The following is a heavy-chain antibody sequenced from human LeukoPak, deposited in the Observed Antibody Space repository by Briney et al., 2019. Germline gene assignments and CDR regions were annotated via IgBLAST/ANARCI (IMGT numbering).Heavy chain of an antibody. J-gene: IGHJ4*02. V-gene: IGHV4-34*01. CDR3: ARVSGNYGSGSDPDY. CDR2: FNHSGST. Sequence: PSETLSLTFSVYAASVSVYYCSWGCHPPRKGLGWIGEFNHSGSTNYNPSLKSRVTISVDTSKNQFTPQLSSVTAADTAVYYCARVSGNYGSGSDPDYWGQGTLVTVSS. CDR1: AASVSVYY. D-gene: IGHD3-10*01.